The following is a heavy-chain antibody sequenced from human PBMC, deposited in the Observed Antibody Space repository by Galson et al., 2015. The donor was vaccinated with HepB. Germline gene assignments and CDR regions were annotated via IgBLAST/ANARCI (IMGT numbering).Heavy chain of an antibody. J-gene: IGHJ6*02. CDR3: ARHITVAGDYYYGMDV. Sequence: KVSCKASGYTFTSYWISWVRQMPGKGLEWMGRIDPSDSYTNYSPSFQGHVTISADKSISTAYLQWSSLKASGTAMYYCARHITVAGDYYYGMDVWGQGTTVTVSS. D-gene: IGHD6-19*01. CDR1: GYTFTSYW. V-gene: IGHV5-10-1*01. CDR2: IDPSDSYT.